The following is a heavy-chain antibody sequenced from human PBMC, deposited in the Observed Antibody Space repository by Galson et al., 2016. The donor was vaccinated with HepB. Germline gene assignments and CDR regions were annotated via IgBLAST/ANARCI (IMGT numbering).Heavy chain of an antibody. CDR2: ISWNSGDI. CDR3: AKGHGGSYYDWFAP. Sequence: SLRLSCAASGFTFGNYAMHWVRQAPGKGLEWVSGISWNSGDIGYADSVKGRFTISRDNAKNSLYLQMNSLRPEDTALYYCAKGHGGSYYDWFAPWGQGTLVTVSS. D-gene: IGHD1-26*01. CDR1: GFTFGNYA. J-gene: IGHJ5*02. V-gene: IGHV3-9*01.